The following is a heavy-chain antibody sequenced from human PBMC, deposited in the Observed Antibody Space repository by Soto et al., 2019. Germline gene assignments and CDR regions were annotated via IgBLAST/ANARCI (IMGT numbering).Heavy chain of an antibody. J-gene: IGHJ5*02. Sequence: EVQLVESGGGLVKPGGSLRLSCAASGFTFSSYSMNWVRQAPGKGLEWVSSISSSSSYIYYADSVKGRFTISRDNAKNSLYLQMNSLRAEDTAVYYCARALGYWISTSCAQSGFDPWGQGTLVTVSS. CDR3: ARALGYWISTSCAQSGFDP. CDR2: ISSSSSYI. V-gene: IGHV3-21*01. CDR1: GFTFSSYS. D-gene: IGHD2-2*01.